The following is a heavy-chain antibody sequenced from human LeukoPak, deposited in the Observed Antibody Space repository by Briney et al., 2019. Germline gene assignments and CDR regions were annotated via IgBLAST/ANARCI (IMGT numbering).Heavy chain of an antibody. V-gene: IGHV4-59*01. CDR1: GDSISTYY. J-gene: IGHJ4*02. Sequence: SETLSLTCTVSGDSISTYYWSWIRQPPGKGLEWIGYIYYSGSTTYNSSLKSRVTISVDTSKNQFSLKLSSVTAADTAVYYCARVPGRWLHSYFDYWGQGTLVTVSS. D-gene: IGHD5-24*01. CDR3: ARVPGRWLHSYFDY. CDR2: IYYSGST.